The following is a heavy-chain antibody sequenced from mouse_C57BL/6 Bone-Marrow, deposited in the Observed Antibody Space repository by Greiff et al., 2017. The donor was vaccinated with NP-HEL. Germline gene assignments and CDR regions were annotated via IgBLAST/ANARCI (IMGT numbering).Heavy chain of an antibody. CDR2: INPSTGGT. J-gene: IGHJ1*03. V-gene: IGHV1-42*01. CDR1: GYSFTGYY. D-gene: IGHD2-2*01. CDR3: ARGNLLWLRRKDWYFDV. Sequence: VQLQQSGPELVKPGASVKISCKASGYSFTGYYMNWVKQSPEKSLEWIGEINPSTGGTTYNQKFKAKATLTVDKSSSTAYMQLKSLTSEDSAFYYCARGNLLWLRRKDWYFDVWGTGTTVTVSS.